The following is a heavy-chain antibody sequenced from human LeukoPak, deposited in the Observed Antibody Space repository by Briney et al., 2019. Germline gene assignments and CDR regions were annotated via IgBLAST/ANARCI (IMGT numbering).Heavy chain of an antibody. CDR2: IRYDGSNK. CDR1: GFTFSSYG. CDR3: ARSGYSYGYYYYYYMDV. Sequence: PGGSLRLSCAASGFTFSSYGMHWVRQAPGKGLEWVAFIRYDGSNKYYADSVKGRFTISRDNSKNSLYLQMNSLRAEDTAVYYCARSGYSYGYYYYYYMDVWGKGTTVTVSS. V-gene: IGHV3-30*02. J-gene: IGHJ6*03. D-gene: IGHD5-18*01.